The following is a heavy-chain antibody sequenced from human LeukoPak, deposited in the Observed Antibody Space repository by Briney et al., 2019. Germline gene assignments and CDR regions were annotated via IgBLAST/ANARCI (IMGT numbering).Heavy chain of an antibody. D-gene: IGHD6-19*01. CDR2: IRYDGSNK. Sequence: GGSLRLSCAASGFTFSSYGMNWVRQAPGKGLEWVAFIRYDGSNKYYADSVKGRFTISRDNSKNTLYLQMNSLRAEDTAVYYCAKRDTSGWPPVGLGYWGQGTLVTVSS. J-gene: IGHJ4*02. V-gene: IGHV3-30*02. CDR1: GFTFSSYG. CDR3: AKRDTSGWPPVGLGY.